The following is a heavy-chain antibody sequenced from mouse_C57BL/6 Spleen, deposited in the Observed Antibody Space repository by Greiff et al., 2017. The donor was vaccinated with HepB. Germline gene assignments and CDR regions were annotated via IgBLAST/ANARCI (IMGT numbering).Heavy chain of an antibody. CDR1: GYAFSSSW. D-gene: IGHD2-1*01. J-gene: IGHJ1*03. CDR3: ARPLLWWYFDV. Sequence: QVQLQQSGPELVKPGASVKISCKASGYAFSSSWMNWVKQRPGKGLEWIGRIYPGDGDTNYNGKFKGKATLTADKSSSTAYMQLSSLTSEDSAVYFCARPLLWWYFDVWGTGTTVTVSS. CDR2: IYPGDGDT. V-gene: IGHV1-82*01.